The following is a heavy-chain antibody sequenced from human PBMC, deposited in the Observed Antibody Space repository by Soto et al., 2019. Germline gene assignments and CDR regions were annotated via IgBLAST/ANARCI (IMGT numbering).Heavy chain of an antibody. J-gene: IGHJ6*02. D-gene: IGHD3-3*01. CDR1: GFTVSSNY. CDR2: IYSGGST. Sequence: GGSLRLSCAASGFTVSSNYMSWVRQAPGKGLEWVSVIYSGGSTYYADSVKGRFTISRDNSKNTLYLQMNSLRAEDTAVYYCARALYDFWSGYYPSDYYYYGMDVWGQGTTVTVSS. V-gene: IGHV3-53*01. CDR3: ARALYDFWSGYYPSDYYYYGMDV.